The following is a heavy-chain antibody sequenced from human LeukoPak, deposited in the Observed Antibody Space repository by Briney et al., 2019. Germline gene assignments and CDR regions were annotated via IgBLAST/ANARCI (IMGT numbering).Heavy chain of an antibody. J-gene: IGHJ4*02. CDR2: IYSGGST. D-gene: IGHD2-21*01. V-gene: IGHV3-53*01. CDR3: ARDGPPRFHY. Sequence: PGGSLRLSCAASWLTVSSNYMSWVRQAPGKGLEWVSVIYSGGSTYYADSVKGRFTISRDNSKNTLYLQMNSLRAEDTAVYYCARDGPPRFHYWGQGTLVTVSS. CDR1: WLTVSSNY.